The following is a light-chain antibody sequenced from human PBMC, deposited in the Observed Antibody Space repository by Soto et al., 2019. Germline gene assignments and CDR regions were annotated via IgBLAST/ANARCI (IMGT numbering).Light chain of an antibody. V-gene: IGKV1-5*03. J-gene: IGKJ1*01. Sequence: DIQMTQSPSTLSASVGDRVTITCRASQRISSWLAWYQLKPGKAPNLLIYKASTLESGVPSRFSGSGSGTDSPPTSSSLHHDDFATYYCQQYVTYPWTFGPGTKVEIK. CDR1: QRISSW. CDR2: KAS. CDR3: QQYVTYPWT.